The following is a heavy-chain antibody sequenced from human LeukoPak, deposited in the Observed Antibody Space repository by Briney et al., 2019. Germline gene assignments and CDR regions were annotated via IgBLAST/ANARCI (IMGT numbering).Heavy chain of an antibody. Sequence: LSGGSLRLSCAASGFTFSNYGMHWVRQAPGKGLEWVALISFDGSQKYYADSVKGRFTISRDNSKSTVYLQMNSLRVEDAAVYYCSKDLTSDFGVDLDPWGQGTLVTVSS. CDR3: SKDLTSDFGVDLDP. V-gene: IGHV3-30*02. J-gene: IGHJ5*02. D-gene: IGHD3-10*01. CDR2: ISFDGSQK. CDR1: GFTFSNYG.